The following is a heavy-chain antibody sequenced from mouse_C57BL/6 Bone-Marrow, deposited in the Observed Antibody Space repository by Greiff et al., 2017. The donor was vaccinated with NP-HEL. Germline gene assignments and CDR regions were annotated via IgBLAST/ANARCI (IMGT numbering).Heavy chain of an antibody. J-gene: IGHJ4*01. D-gene: IGHD2-4*01. CDR1: GYTFTSYW. CDR2: IDPSDSYT. Sequence: VQLQQPGAELVMPGASVKLSCKASGYTFTSYWMHWVKQRPGQGLEWIGEIDPSDSYTNYNQKFKGKSTLTVDKSSSTAYMQLSSLTSEDSAVYYCARGGLRQLLSYYYAMDYWGQGTSVTVSS. V-gene: IGHV1-69*01. CDR3: ARGGLRQLLSYYYAMDY.